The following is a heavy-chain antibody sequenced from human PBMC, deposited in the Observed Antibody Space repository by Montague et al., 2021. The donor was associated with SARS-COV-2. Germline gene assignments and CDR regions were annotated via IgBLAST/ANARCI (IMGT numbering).Heavy chain of an antibody. Sequence: SETLSLTCTVSGGSFSGFYWSWIRQPPGEGLEWIGYINQSGSINYNPSLKSRVTILVDTSKNQFSLKLTSVTAADTAVYYCARAKEGVNMVLVVRGFYYYMDVWGKGTTVTVSS. CDR3: ARAKEGVNMVLVVRGFYYYMDV. CDR1: GGSFSGFY. V-gene: IGHV4-34*01. J-gene: IGHJ6*03. D-gene: IGHD3-22*01. CDR2: INQSGSI.